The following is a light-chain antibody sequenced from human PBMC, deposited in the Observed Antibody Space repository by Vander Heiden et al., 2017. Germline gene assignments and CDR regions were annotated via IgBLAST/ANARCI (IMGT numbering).Light chain of an antibody. J-gene: IGLJ3*02. CDR1: SGSVATTNY. CDR3: LVYMNSGISV. CDR2: STN. V-gene: IGLV8-61*01. Sequence: TVVTQEPSFSVSPGGTVTLTCGLSSGSVATTNYPPWYQQTPGQAPRTLIYSTNTRSSGVPNRFSGSILGNKAALTITGAQADDEADYYCLVYMNSGISVFGGGTKLTVL.